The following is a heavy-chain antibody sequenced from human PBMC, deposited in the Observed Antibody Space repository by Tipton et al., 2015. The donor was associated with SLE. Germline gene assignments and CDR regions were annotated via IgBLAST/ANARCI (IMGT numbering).Heavy chain of an antibody. D-gene: IGHD6-19*01. Sequence: GSLRLSCAVSGLTFSNAWMTWVRQAPGKGLEWVGRIKAKTAGYTAEYGTPVRGRFTISRDDSKNTLYLQMDFLKTEDTAVYYCATELGWYDTVDYWGQGTLVTVSS. CDR2: IKAKTAGYTA. V-gene: IGHV3-15*01. J-gene: IGHJ4*02. CDR1: GLTFSNAW. CDR3: ATELGWYDTVDY.